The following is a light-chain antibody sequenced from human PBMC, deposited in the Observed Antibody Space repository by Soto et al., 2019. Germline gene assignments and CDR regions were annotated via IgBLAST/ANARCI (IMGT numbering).Light chain of an antibody. J-gene: IGLJ1*01. V-gene: IGLV2-14*01. CDR2: EVS. CDR3: SSYTINRTCV. Sequence: QSVLTQPASVSGSPGQSITISCTGTSSDVGDYNYVSWYQQNPGKAPKLMIYEVSNRPSGVSNRFSGSKSGNVASLTISGLQAQDEDDYYCSSYTINRTCVLGTGTMVT. CDR1: SSDVGDYNY.